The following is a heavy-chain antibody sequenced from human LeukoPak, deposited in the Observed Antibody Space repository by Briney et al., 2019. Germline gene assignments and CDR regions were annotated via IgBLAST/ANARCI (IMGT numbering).Heavy chain of an antibody. V-gene: IGHV3-23*01. CDR3: ANDNLS. Sequence: GGSLRLSCAASGFTFSAYALSWVRQAPGKGLEWVSFISASGDLTYYADSVRGRFTISRDNYRNTLFPQMDSLRAEDTAVHYCANDNLSWGPGTLVTVSS. CDR2: ISASGDLT. CDR1: GFTFSAYA. J-gene: IGHJ5*02.